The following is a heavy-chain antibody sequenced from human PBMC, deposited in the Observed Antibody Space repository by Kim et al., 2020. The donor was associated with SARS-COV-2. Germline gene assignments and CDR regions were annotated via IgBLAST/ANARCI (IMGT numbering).Heavy chain of an antibody. V-gene: IGHV1-3*01. CDR3: ARASGTWKNYFDP. D-gene: IGHD1-1*01. Sequence: YSQKFQGRVTITRDPSANTDYMQRISLASEDTAVYYCARASGTWKNYFDPWSQGTLVTVSS. J-gene: IGHJ5*02.